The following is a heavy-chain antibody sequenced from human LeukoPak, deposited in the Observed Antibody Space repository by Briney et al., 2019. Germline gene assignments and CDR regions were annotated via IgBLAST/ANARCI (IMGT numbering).Heavy chain of an antibody. Sequence: SVKVSCKSSGGTFSSYAISWVRQAPGQGLEWMGGIIPIFGTANYAQKFQGRVTITADESTSTAYMELSSLRSEDTAVYYCAKDERIAVAGTWGQGTLVTVSS. CDR3: AKDERIAVAGT. D-gene: IGHD6-19*01. J-gene: IGHJ4*02. V-gene: IGHV1-69*13. CDR2: IIPIFGTA. CDR1: GGTFSSYA.